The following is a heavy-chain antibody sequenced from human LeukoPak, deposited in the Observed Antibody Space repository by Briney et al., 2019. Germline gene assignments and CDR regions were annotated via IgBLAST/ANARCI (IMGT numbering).Heavy chain of an antibody. D-gene: IGHD3/OR15-3a*01. J-gene: IGHJ4*02. CDR3: ARALDEYYFDY. V-gene: IGHV3-21*01. CDR2: ISSSSSYI. CDR1: GFTFSSYS. Sequence: GGSLRLSCAASGFTFSSYSMNWVRQAPGKGLEWVSSISSSSSYIYYADSVKGRFTISRDNAKNSLYLQMNSLRAEDTAEYYCARALDEYYFDYWGQGTLVTVSS.